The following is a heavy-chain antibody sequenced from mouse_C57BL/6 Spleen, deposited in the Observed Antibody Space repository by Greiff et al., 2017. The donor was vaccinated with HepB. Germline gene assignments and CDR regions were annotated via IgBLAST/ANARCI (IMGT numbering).Heavy chain of an antibody. Sequence: EVKLQESGPGLVKPSQSLSLTCSVTGYSITSGYYWNWIRQFPGNKLEWMGYISYDGSNNYNPYIKNRISITRDTSKNQFFLKLNSVTTEDTATYYCARVDYYGYFDYWGQGTTLTVSS. J-gene: IGHJ2*01. CDR3: ARVDYYGYFDY. V-gene: IGHV3-6*01. D-gene: IGHD1-1*01. CDR2: ISYDGSN. CDR1: GYSITSGYY.